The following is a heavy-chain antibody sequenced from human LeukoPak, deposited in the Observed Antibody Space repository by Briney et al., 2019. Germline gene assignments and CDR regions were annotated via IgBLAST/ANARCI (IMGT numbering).Heavy chain of an antibody. CDR2: ISYDGSNK. Sequence: GGSLRLSCAASGFSFSSYAMHWVRQAPGKGLEWVAVISYDGSNKYYADSVKGRFTISRDNSKNTLYLQMNSLRAEDTAVYYCAKVIGDYAPYYGMDVWGQGTTATVSS. V-gene: IGHV3-30*04. CDR1: GFSFSSYA. CDR3: AKVIGDYAPYYGMDV. D-gene: IGHD4-17*01. J-gene: IGHJ6*02.